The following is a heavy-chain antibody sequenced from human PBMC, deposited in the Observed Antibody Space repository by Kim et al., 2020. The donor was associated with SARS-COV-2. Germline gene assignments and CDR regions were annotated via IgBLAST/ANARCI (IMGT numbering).Heavy chain of an antibody. CDR1: GGSISSYY. V-gene: IGHV4-59*01. CDR3: ARAGRQSSGSYPIDY. J-gene: IGHJ4*02. Sequence: SETLSLTCTVSGGSISSYYWSWIRQPPGKGLEWIGYIYYSGSTNYNPSLKSRVTISVDTSKNQFSLKLSSVTAADTAVYYCARAGRQSSGSYPIDYWGQGTLVTVSS. CDR2: IYYSGST. D-gene: IGHD3-10*01.